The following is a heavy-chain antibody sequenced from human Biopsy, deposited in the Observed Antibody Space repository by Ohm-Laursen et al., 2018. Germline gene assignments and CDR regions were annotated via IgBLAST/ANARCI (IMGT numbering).Heavy chain of an antibody. J-gene: IGHJ4*02. CDR3: ARQVDFWSGYVDY. CDR2: IYYSGNT. D-gene: IGHD3-3*01. Sequence: SETLSLTCTVSGGSISDSTYHWGWIRQSPGKGLEWIGNIYYSGNTDYSPSLKSRVTISVDTSINQFSLKLRSVTAADTAVYYCARQVDFWSGYVDYWGQGTLVAVSS. V-gene: IGHV4-39*01. CDR1: GGSISDSTYH.